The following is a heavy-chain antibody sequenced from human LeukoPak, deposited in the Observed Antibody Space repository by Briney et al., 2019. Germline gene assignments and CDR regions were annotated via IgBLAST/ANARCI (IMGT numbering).Heavy chain of an antibody. V-gene: IGHV3-13*01. CDR2: LGTAGDT. CDR1: GFTLTNYA. D-gene: IGHD5-24*01. J-gene: IGHJ4*02. Sequence: PGGSLRLPCATSGFTLTNYAMHWVRQPAGEGLEWVSALGTAGDTFYPGSVKGRFSISRDNAKKSSFLQMNSLRVEDTAIYYCARQSTPHGNFDYWGQGTLVTVSS. CDR3: ARQSTPHGNFDY.